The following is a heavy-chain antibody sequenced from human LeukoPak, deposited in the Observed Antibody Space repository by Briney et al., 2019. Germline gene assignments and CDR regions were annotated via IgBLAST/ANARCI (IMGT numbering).Heavy chain of an antibody. Sequence: SETLSLTCTVSGGSISSGGYYWSWIRQPPGKGLEWIGYIYHSGSTYYNPSLKSRVTISVDRSKNQFSLKLSSVTAADTAVYYCARGIKDYDFWSGLDYWGQGTLVTVSS. CDR3: ARGIKDYDFWSGLDY. CDR2: IYHSGST. J-gene: IGHJ4*02. V-gene: IGHV4-30-2*01. CDR1: GGSISSGGYY. D-gene: IGHD3-3*01.